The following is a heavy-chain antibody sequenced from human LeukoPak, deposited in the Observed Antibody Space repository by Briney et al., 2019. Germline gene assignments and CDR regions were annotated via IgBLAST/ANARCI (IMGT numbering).Heavy chain of an antibody. CDR1: GFTFRNYA. CDR2: LNSDGSST. J-gene: IGHJ4*02. Sequence: GGSLRLSCAASGFTFRNYAVSWVRQAPGKGLVWVSRLNSDGSSTNYADSVKGRFTISRDTAQNTLYLRMNSLRVEDTAVYYCTRGGVDYWGQGTLVTVSS. V-gene: IGHV3-74*01. CDR3: TRGGVDY.